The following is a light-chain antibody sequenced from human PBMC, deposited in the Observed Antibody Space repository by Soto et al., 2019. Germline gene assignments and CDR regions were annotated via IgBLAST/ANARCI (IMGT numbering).Light chain of an antibody. CDR2: GAS. V-gene: IGKV3-20*01. Sequence: EIVLTQSPGTLSLSPGERDTLSCRASQSVSSSYLAWYQQKPGQAPRLLIYGASSRATGIPDRFSGSGSGTDFTLTISRLEPEDFAVYYCQQYGSSPLYTFVQGTKLEIK. CDR1: QSVSSSY. J-gene: IGKJ2*01. CDR3: QQYGSSPLYT.